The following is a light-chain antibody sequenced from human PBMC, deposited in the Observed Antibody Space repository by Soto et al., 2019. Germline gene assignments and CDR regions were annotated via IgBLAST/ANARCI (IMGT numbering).Light chain of an antibody. CDR1: QGISNY. Sequence: DIQMTQSASSLSASVGDRVTITCRASQGISNYLVWYQQKPGKVPKLLIYAASTLQSGVPSRFSGSGSGTDFTLTISSLQPEDVASYYCQNYNGAPWTFGQGTKVEIK. V-gene: IGKV1-27*01. CDR3: QNYNGAPWT. J-gene: IGKJ1*01. CDR2: AAS.